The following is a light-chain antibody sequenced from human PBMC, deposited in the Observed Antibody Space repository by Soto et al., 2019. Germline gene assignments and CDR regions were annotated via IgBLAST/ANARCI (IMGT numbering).Light chain of an antibody. J-gene: IGKJ4*01. CDR2: VAS. CDR1: QSVGTY. Sequence: DIQMTQSPSSLSASVGDRVTITCRASQSVGTYLSWYQQKQGKAPKLLINVASTLQSGVPSRFSGSGSGTDFTLAISSLQPEDFATYYCQQSDSTPQTFGGGTRVEIK. CDR3: QQSDSTPQT. V-gene: IGKV1-39*01.